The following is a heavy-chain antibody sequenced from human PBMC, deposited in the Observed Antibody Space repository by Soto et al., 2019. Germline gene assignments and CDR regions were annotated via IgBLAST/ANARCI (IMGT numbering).Heavy chain of an antibody. CDR3: ARDRVVYGDYWSPYFDY. J-gene: IGHJ4*02. CDR2: IWYDGSNK. D-gene: IGHD4-17*01. Sequence: GGSLRLSCAASGFTFSSYGMHWVRQAPGKGLEWVAVIWYDGSNKYYADSVKGRFTISRDNSKNTLYLQMNSLRAEDTAVYYCARDRVVYGDYWSPYFDYWGQGTLVTVSS. V-gene: IGHV3-33*01. CDR1: GFTFSSYG.